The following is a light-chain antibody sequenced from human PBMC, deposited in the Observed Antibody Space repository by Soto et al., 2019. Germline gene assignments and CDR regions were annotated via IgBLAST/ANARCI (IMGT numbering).Light chain of an antibody. V-gene: IGKV1-39*01. CDR2: AAS. CDR1: QSIRSY. CDR3: QQSYSNPRT. J-gene: IGKJ2*01. Sequence: DIHMTQSPSSLSTSLGHTLPIPCRASQSIRSYLNWYQQKTGKAPKLLIYAASSLQSGVPSRLSGSGSGTDLNLTISSLQPEDFATYFCQQSYSNPRTCGQGTKVDIK.